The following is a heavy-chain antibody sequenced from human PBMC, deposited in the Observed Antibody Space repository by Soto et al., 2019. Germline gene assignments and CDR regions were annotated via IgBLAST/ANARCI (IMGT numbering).Heavy chain of an antibody. D-gene: IGHD3-9*01. CDR2: IKSKTDGGTA. Sequence: GGSLRLSCVASGFNLSHPWMTWVRQAAGKGLEWVGRIKSKTDGGTADYAAPVKGRATISRDDTKNTVYLQMNSLKTEDTAVYYCTTGIYYDILTGYHNVAYWGQGALVTSPQ. J-gene: IGHJ4*02. CDR1: GFNLSHPW. CDR3: TTGIYYDILTGYHNVAY. V-gene: IGHV3-15*01.